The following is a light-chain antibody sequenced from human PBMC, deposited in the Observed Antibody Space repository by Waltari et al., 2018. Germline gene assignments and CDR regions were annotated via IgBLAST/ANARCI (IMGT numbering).Light chain of an antibody. CDR2: GAV. Sequence: MTXSXXXLSVXXXXXATISCRASESVTNNLAWYQKRPGHPPRLLIHGAVTRATEITARFTGSGSGTEFTLTISNLQSEDFAVYYCQQYNNWPITFGGGTKVEIK. V-gene: IGKV3-15*01. CDR1: ESVTNN. J-gene: IGKJ4*01. CDR3: QQYNNWPIT.